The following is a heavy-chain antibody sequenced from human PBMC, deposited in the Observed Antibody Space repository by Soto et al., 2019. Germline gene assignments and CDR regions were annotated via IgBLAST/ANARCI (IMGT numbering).Heavy chain of an antibody. CDR1: GFNIGAFA. J-gene: IGHJ4*01. V-gene: IGHV3-23*01. CDR2: ISVCDAFI. D-gene: IGHD1-20*01. CDR3: TRSTGACIPGRRY. Sequence: PGGSLRLSCAASGFNIGAFAVNWVRQAPGKGLEWVSEISVCDAFIYYACPVRGRFSSSRDACENILYLQTNSLRVDDTALYYCTRSTGACIPGRRYWGLGTLVPVSS.